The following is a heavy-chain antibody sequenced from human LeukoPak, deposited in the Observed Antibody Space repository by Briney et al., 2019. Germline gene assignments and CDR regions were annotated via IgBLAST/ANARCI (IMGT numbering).Heavy chain of an antibody. Sequence: PSETLSLTCTVSDDSITIYYWSWIRQPPGKGLEWIGYIDHTGITNYNPSLNSRVTISRDTSKNHFSLELSSATAADTAVYYCARAWGSRGYYYYMDVWGKGTTVIVSS. CDR2: IDHTGIT. CDR3: ARAWGSRGYYYYMDV. V-gene: IGHV4-59*01. D-gene: IGHD3-16*01. J-gene: IGHJ6*03. CDR1: DDSITIYY.